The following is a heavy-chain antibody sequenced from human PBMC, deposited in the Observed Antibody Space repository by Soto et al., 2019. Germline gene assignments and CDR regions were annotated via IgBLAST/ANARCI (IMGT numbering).Heavy chain of an antibody. CDR3: ARGPQDIVVVPAVSRKGWFDP. J-gene: IGHJ5*02. CDR2: NNHSGST. D-gene: IGHD2-2*01. V-gene: IGHV4-34*01. Sequence: SETLSLTCAVYGGSLGGYSCSWIGQPPGKGLEWIEENNHSGSTNYNPTHKSRVTISVDTSKNQFSLKLSSVTAADTAVYYCARGPQDIVVVPAVSRKGWFDPWGQGTLVTVSS. CDR1: GGSLGGYS.